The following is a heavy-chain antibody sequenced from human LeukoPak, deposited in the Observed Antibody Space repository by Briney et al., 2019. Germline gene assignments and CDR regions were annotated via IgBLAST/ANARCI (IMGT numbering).Heavy chain of an antibody. CDR3: ARDPSISSSWYGSGYYFDY. CDR1: GYTFTGYY. V-gene: IGHV1-69*13. J-gene: IGHJ4*02. Sequence: GASVKVSCKASGYTFTGYYMHWVRQAPGQGLEWMGGIIPIFGTANYAQKFQGRVTITADESTSTAYMELSSLRSEDTAVYYCARDPSISSSWYGSGYYFDYWGQGTLVTVSS. D-gene: IGHD6-13*01. CDR2: IIPIFGTA.